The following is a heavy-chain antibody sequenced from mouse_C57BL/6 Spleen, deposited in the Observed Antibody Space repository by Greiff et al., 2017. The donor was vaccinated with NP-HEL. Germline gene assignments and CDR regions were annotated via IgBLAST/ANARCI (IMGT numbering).Heavy chain of an antibody. Sequence: VQLQQPGAELVKPGASVKMSCKASGYTFTSYWITWVKQRPGQGLEWIGDIYPGSGSTNYNEKFKSKATLTVDTSSSTAYMQLSSLTSEDSAVYYCARGIYDYDLGAMDYWGQGTSVTVSS. V-gene: IGHV1-55*01. CDR3: ARGIYDYDLGAMDY. CDR1: GYTFTSYW. CDR2: IYPGSGST. D-gene: IGHD2-4*01. J-gene: IGHJ4*01.